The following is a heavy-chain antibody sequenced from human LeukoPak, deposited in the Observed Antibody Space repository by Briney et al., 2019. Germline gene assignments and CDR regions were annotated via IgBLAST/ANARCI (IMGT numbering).Heavy chain of an antibody. CDR1: GGSISSSSDY. CDR3: TRHRRSENYPRYPDY. D-gene: IGHD2-2*02. CDR2: IFYSGTT. Sequence: PSETLSLTCTVSGGSISSSSDYWGWIRQPPGKGLEWIGSIFYSGTTYYNPSLKSRVTISVDTSKDHFSLRLNSVTAADTAVYYCTRHRRSENYPRYPDYWGQGTLVTVSS. J-gene: IGHJ4*02. V-gene: IGHV4-39*01.